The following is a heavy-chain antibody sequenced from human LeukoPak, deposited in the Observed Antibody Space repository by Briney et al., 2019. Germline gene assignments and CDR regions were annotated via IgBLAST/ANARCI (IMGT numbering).Heavy chain of an antibody. V-gene: IGHV3-48*03. CDR1: GFTFSSYE. CDR2: ISSSGSTI. Sequence: GGSLRLSCAASGFTFSSYEMNWVRQAPGKGLEWVSYISSSGSTIYYADSVKGRFTNSRDNAKNSLYLQMNSLRAEDTAVYYCARAWWLRFDYWGQGTLVTVSS. D-gene: IGHD5-12*01. J-gene: IGHJ4*02. CDR3: ARAWWLRFDY.